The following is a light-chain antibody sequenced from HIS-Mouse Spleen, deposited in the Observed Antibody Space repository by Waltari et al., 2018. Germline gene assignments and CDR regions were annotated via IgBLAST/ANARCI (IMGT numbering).Light chain of an antibody. CDR1: QGVLYSSNNKNY. CDR2: WAS. J-gene: IGKJ2*01. V-gene: IGKV4-1*01. Sequence: DIVMTQSPDSLAVSLGERATINCKSSQGVLYSSNNKNYLAWYQQKPGQPPKLLISWASTRESGVPDRFSGSGSGTDFTLTLSGLQAEDVAVYYCQQYYSTPYTFGQGTKLEIK. CDR3: QQYYSTPYT.